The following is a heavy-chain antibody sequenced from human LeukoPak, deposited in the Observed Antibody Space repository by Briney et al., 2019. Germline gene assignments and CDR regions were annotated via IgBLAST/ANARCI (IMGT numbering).Heavy chain of an antibody. V-gene: IGHV3-33*06. J-gene: IGHJ4*02. CDR3: AKDFEPYCSSTSCYTPFDY. CDR1: GFTFSSYG. CDR2: IWYDGSNK. D-gene: IGHD2-2*02. Sequence: GGSLRLSCAASGFTFSSYGMHWVRQAPGKGLEWVAVIWYDGSNKYYADSVKGRFTISRDNSKNTLYLQMNSLRAEDTAVYYCAKDFEPYCSSTSCYTPFDYWGQGTLVTVSS.